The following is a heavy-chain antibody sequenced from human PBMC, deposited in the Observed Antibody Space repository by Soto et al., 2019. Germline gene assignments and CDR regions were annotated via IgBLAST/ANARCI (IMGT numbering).Heavy chain of an antibody. CDR2: IIPIFGTA. J-gene: IGHJ6*02. CDR1: GGTFSSYA. D-gene: IGHD1-1*01. Sequence: VASVKVSCKASGGTFSSYAISWVRQAPGQGLEWMGGIIPIFGTANYAQKFQGRVTITADESTSTAYMELSSLRSEDTAVYYCARSGTPEGFRLSWKQRGYYCGMDVWGQGTTVTVSS. CDR3: ARSGTPEGFRLSWKQRGYYCGMDV. V-gene: IGHV1-69*13.